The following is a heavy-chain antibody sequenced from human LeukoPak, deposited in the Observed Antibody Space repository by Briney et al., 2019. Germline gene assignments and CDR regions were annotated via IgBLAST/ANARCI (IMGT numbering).Heavy chain of an antibody. Sequence: GSLRLSCAASGFSFRDYTMNWVRQAPGKGLAWLASISSSSSYIYFANSVRGRFTISRDNAKNSLYLQMNSLRAEDTAVYYCAKDSPSRTATTEVPVDYWGQGTLVTVSS. D-gene: IGHD1/OR15-1a*01. CDR1: GFSFRDYT. V-gene: IGHV3-21*01. CDR3: AKDSPSRTATTEVPVDY. J-gene: IGHJ4*02. CDR2: ISSSSSYI.